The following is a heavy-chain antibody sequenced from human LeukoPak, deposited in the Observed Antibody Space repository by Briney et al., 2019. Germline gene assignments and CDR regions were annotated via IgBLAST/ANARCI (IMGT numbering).Heavy chain of an antibody. J-gene: IGHJ5*02. CDR3: ARIGYCSSTSCCGHVSTPGGFDP. Sequence: ASVKVSCKASGYTFTGYYMHWVRQAPGQGLEWMGWINPNSGGTNYAQKFQGRVTMTRDTSISTAYMELSRLRSDDTAVYYCARIGYCSSTSCCGHVSTPGGFDPWGQGTLVTVSS. D-gene: IGHD2-2*01. V-gene: IGHV1-2*02. CDR2: INPNSGGT. CDR1: GYTFTGYY.